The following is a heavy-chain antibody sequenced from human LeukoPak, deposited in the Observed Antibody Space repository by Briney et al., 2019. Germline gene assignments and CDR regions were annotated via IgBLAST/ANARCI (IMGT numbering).Heavy chain of an antibody. CDR1: GFTFSSYA. D-gene: IGHD5-12*01. CDR2: ISGSGGST. CDR3: AKGGVIVATTNY. J-gene: IGHJ4*02. V-gene: IGHV3-23*01. Sequence: PGGSLRLSCAASGFTFSSYAMSWVRQARGKGLEWVSAISGSGGSTYYADSVKGRFTISRDNSENTLYLQMNSLRAEDTAVYYCAKGGVIVATTNYWGQGTLVTVSS.